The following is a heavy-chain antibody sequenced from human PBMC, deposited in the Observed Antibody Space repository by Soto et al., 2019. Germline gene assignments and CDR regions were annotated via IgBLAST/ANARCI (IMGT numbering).Heavy chain of an antibody. CDR2: IIPMFGTA. CDR3: ATGFVVEYGDGYIDY. CDR1: GGTFSSYA. Sequence: GASVKVSCKASGGTFSSYAISWVRQAPGQGLEWMGGIIPMFGTANYAQKFQGRVTITADESTSTAYMEVSSLRSEDTAVYYCATGFVVEYGDGYIDYRGQGTLVTVSS. D-gene: IGHD4-17*01. V-gene: IGHV1-69*13. J-gene: IGHJ4*02.